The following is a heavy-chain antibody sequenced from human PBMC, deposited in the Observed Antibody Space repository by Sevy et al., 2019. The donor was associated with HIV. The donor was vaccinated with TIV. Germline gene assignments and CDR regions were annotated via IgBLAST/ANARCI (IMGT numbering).Heavy chain of an antibody. CDR3: ARRGTRTSPFDS. D-gene: IGHD1-7*01. CDR2: IYYSGST. CDR1: GGSISSGGYY. V-gene: IGHV4-31*03. J-gene: IGHJ4*02. Sequence: SETLSLTCTVSGGSISSGGYYWTWIRQHPGKGLEWIGYIYYSGSTYYNPSLKSRVTISVDTSKNQFSLRLSSVTAADTAVYYCARRGTRTSPFDSWGQGTLVTVSS.